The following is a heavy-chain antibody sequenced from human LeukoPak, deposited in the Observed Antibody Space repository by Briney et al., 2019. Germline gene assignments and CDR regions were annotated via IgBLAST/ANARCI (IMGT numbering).Heavy chain of an antibody. CDR2: IKQDGSEK. CDR3: ARGIRDAYNPFDY. D-gene: IGHD5-24*01. Sequence: GGSLRLSCAASGFTFSTYEMNWVRQAPGKGLEWVANIKQDGSEKYYVDSVKDRFTISRDNAKNSLYLQMNSLRAEDTAVYYCARGIRDAYNPFDYWGQGTLVTVSS. CDR1: GFTFSTYE. V-gene: IGHV3-7*04. J-gene: IGHJ4*02.